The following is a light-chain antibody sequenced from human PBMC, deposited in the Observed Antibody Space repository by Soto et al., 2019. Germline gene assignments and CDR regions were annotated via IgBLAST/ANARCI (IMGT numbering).Light chain of an antibody. Sequence: QSVLTQPPSASGTPGQRVTISCSGSSSNIGSNYVYWYQQLPGTAPKLLIYRNNQRPSGVPARLSGSKSGTSASLAISGRRYEDEADYYCAAWDDSLSGVVFGGGTKLTVL. CDR3: AAWDDSLSGVV. J-gene: IGLJ2*01. CDR1: SSNIGSNY. V-gene: IGLV1-47*01. CDR2: RNN.